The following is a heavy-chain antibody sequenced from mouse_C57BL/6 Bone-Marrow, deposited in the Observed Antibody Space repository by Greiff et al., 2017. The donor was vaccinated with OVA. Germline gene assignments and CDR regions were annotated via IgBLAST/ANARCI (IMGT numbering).Heavy chain of an antibody. D-gene: IGHD2-1*01. V-gene: IGHV5-17*01. J-gene: IGHJ1*03. CDR3: ARLGNSYWYFDV. CDR2: ISSGSSTI. Sequence: EVKVVESGGGLVKPGGSLKLSCAASGFTFSDYGMHWVRQAPEKGLEWVAYISSGSSTIYYADTVKGRFTISRDNAKNTLFLQMTSLRSEDTAMYYCARLGNSYWYFDVWGTGTTVTVSS. CDR1: GFTFSDYG.